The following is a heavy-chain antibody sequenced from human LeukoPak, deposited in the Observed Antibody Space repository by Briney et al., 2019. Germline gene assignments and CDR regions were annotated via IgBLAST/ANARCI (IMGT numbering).Heavy chain of an antibody. V-gene: IGHV4-39*07. J-gene: IGHJ4*02. D-gene: IGHD6-13*01. Sequence: NPSETLSLTCTVSGDSISSNNRYWGWIRQPPGKGLEWIGSFYFGGSNYYSPSLRSRVIISLDTSKNQFSLALNFVTAADTAMYYCASSHSATWYDDWGQGALVTV. CDR1: GDSISSNNRY. CDR2: FYFGGSN. CDR3: ASSHSATWYDD.